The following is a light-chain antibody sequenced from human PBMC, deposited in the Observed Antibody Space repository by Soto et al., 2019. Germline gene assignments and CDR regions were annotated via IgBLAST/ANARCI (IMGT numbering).Light chain of an antibody. J-gene: IGLJ1*01. CDR3: SSYTTSSTRL. CDR1: SSDVGIYNY. Sequence: QSVLTQPASVSGSPGQSIAISCTGSSSDVGIYNYVSWYQQHPCKVPKLIIYEVTNRPSGVSNRFSGSKSGNTASLTISGLQAEDEADYYCSSYTTSSTRLFGTGTKLTVL. CDR2: EVT. V-gene: IGLV2-14*01.